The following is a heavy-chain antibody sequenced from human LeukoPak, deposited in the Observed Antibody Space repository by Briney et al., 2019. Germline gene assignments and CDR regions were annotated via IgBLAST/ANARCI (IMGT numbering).Heavy chain of an antibody. D-gene: IGHD6-6*01. Sequence: SSQTLSLTCTVSGGSISSGGYYWSWIRQHPGKGLEWIGSIYYSGSTYYNPSLKSRVTISVDTSKNQYSLKLSSVTAADTAVYYCARRERGIAARPWYYYYYMDVWGKGTTVTVSS. CDR2: IYYSGST. V-gene: IGHV4-30-2*03. CDR3: ARRERGIAARPWYYYYYMDV. CDR1: GGSISSGGYY. J-gene: IGHJ6*03.